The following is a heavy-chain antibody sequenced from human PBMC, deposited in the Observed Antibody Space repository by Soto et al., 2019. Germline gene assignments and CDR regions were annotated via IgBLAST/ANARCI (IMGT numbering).Heavy chain of an antibody. V-gene: IGHV3-21*01. CDR2: ISSSSSYI. J-gene: IGHJ4*02. CDR3: ARDRALGSYRPGVFDY. D-gene: IGHD1-26*01. CDR1: GFTFSSYS. Sequence: EVQLVESGGGLVKPGGSLRLSCAASGFTFSSYSMNWVRQAPGKGLEWVSSISSSSSYIYYADSVKGRFTISRDNAKNSLYLQMNSLRAEDTAVYYCARDRALGSYRPGVFDYWGQGTLATVSS.